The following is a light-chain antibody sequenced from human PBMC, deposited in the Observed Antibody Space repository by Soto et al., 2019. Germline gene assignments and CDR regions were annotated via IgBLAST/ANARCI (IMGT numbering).Light chain of an antibody. CDR3: QTWGTGMGV. CDR1: SGHSSYA. V-gene: IGLV4-69*01. CDR2: LNSDGSH. Sequence: QLVLTQSPSASASLGASVKLTCTLVSGHSSYAIAWHQQRPEKGPRYLMKLNSDGSHSKGDGIPDRFSGSSSGAERYLTISSLQTEDEADYYCQTWGTGMGVFGGGTKLTVL. J-gene: IGLJ2*01.